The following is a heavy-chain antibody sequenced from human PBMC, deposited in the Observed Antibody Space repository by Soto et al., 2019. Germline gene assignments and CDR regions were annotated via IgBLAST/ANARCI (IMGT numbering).Heavy chain of an antibody. J-gene: IGHJ4*02. CDR3: ARATCSGGSCHSDFDY. V-gene: IGHV4-34*01. D-gene: IGHD2-15*01. Sequence: QVQLQQWGAGLLKPSETLSLTCAVYGGSFSGYYWSWIRQPPGKGLEWIGEINHSGSTNYNPSLKSRVTISVDTSKNQFSLKLSSVTAADTAVYYCARATCSGGSCHSDFDYWGQGTLVTVSS. CDR2: INHSGST. CDR1: GGSFSGYY.